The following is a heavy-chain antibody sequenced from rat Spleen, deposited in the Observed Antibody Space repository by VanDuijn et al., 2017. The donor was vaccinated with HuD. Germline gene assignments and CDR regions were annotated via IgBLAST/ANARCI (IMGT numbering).Heavy chain of an antibody. CDR1: GLSLTSYH. J-gene: IGHJ4*01. V-gene: IGHV2S12*01. Sequence: QVQLKESGPGLVQPSQTLSLTCTVSGLSLTSYHVSWVRQPPGKGLEWIAAISSGGSTEYNSAFKSRLSIRRDTSKNHIFLKMNSLQSEDTTTYYCARAPGNGYVLDAWGQGASVTVSS. D-gene: IGHD5-1*01. CDR3: ARAPGNGYVLDA. CDR2: ISSGGST.